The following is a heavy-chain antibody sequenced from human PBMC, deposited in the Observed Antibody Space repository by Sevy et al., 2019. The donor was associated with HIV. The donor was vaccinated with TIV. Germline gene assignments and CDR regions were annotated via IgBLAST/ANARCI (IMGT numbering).Heavy chain of an antibody. CDR2: IKQDGSEK. CDR3: ARIVAAAGGEFDY. V-gene: IGHV3-7*01. CDR1: GFTFSSYW. J-gene: IGHJ4*02. D-gene: IGHD6-13*01. Sequence: GESLKISCAASGFTFSSYWMSWVRQAPGKGLEWVANIKQDGSEKYYVDSVKGRFTISRDNAKNSLYLQMNSLRAEDTAVYYCARIVAAAGGEFDYWGQGTLVTVSS.